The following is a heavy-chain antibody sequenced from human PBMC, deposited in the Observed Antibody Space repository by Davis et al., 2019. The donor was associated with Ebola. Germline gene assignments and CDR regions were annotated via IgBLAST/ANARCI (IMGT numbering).Heavy chain of an antibody. CDR1: GYTFTGYY. J-gene: IGHJ5*02. V-gene: IGHV1-2*06. CDR2: INPNSGGT. D-gene: IGHD1-26*01. CDR3: ARGHTYGRWDDWFDP. Sequence: ASVKVSCKASGYTFTGYYMHWVRQAPGQGLEWMGRINPNSGGTNYAQKFQGRVTMTRDTSISTAYMELDRLKSDDTAVYYCARGHTYGRWDDWFDPWGQGTLVTVSS.